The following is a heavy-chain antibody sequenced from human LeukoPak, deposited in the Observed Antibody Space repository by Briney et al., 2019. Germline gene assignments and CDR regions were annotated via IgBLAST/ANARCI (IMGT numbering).Heavy chain of an antibody. CDR1: LGSHW. V-gene: IGHV3-7*01. CDR2: IKEDGSQK. CDR3: TRDQT. Sequence: PGGSLRLSCVGALGSHWMGWVRQAPGKGLEWVAKIKEDGSQKYYMDSVKGRFTISRDNAKSSLFLQMNNLRVEDTAVYYCTRDQTWGQGTLVTVSS. J-gene: IGHJ4*02.